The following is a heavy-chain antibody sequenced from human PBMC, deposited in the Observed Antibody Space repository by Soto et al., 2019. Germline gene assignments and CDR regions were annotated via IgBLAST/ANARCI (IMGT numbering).Heavy chain of an antibody. J-gene: IGHJ4*02. CDR3: ARSRAGVVVPAAILSY. CDR1: GYTFTSCG. Sequence: ASVKVSCKASGYTFTSCGISWVRQAPGQGLEWMGWISAYNGNTNYAQKLQGRVTMTTDTSTSTAYMELRSLRSDDTAVYYCARSRAGVVVPAAILSYWGQGTLVTVSS. D-gene: IGHD2-2*01. CDR2: ISAYNGNT. V-gene: IGHV1-18*01.